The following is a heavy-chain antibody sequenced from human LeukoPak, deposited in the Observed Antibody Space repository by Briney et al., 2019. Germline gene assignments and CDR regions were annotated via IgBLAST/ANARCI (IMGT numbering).Heavy chain of an antibody. Sequence: PGGSLRLSCAASGFTFSSYTLNWVRPAPGKGLEWVSSITSSTSYIYYADSVKGRFTISRDNAKNSLYLEMNSLRVEDTAVYYCARDNQREWFGELLAWGQGALVTVSS. J-gene: IGHJ5*02. CDR2: ITSSTSYI. V-gene: IGHV3-21*01. CDR1: GFTFSSYT. D-gene: IGHD3-10*01. CDR3: ARDNQREWFGELLA.